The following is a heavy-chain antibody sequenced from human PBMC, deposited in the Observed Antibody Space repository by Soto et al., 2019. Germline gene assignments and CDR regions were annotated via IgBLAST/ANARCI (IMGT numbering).Heavy chain of an antibody. CDR1: GNSISTGAYY. Sequence: SETLSLTCNVSGNSISTGAYYWSWIRQHPGKGLEWIGEINHTGGTHYNPSLKSRVTMSVDTSKNQFSLRLSSVTAADTAIYYCATRITVFGLLIPPFDPWGQGTQVTVSS. CDR2: INHTGGT. CDR3: ATRITVFGLLIPPFDP. D-gene: IGHD3-3*01. J-gene: IGHJ5*02. V-gene: IGHV4-31*03.